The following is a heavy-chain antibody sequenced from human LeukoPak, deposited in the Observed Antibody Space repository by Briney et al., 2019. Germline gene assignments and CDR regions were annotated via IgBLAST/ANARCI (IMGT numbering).Heavy chain of an antibody. Sequence: GASVKVSCKASGYTFSRYYMHWVRQAPGQGLEWMGIISPSGGSTTYAQKFQGRVTMTRDTSTSTVYMELSSLRSDDTAVYYCARVTCPGGDCYYYYGPGVWGQGTTVTVSS. D-gene: IGHD2-21*02. V-gene: IGHV1-46*01. CDR2: ISPSGGST. CDR3: ARVTCPGGDCYYYYGPGV. J-gene: IGHJ6*02. CDR1: GYTFSRYY.